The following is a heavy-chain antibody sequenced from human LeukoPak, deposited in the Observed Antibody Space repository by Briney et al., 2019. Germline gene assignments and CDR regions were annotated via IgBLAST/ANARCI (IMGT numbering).Heavy chain of an antibody. CDR3: ARDYGGGSNWYGGYYYYYYMDV. Sequence: SSETLSLTCTVSGGSISSYYWSWIRQPAGKGLEWIGRIYTSGSTNYNPSLKSRVTMSVDTSKNQFSLKLSSVTAADTAVYYCARDYGGGSNWYGGYYYYYYMDVWGKGTTVTISS. J-gene: IGHJ6*03. D-gene: IGHD6-13*01. CDR1: GGSISSYY. CDR2: IYTSGST. V-gene: IGHV4-4*07.